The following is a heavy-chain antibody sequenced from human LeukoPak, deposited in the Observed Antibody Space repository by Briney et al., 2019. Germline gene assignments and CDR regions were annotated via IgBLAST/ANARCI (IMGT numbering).Heavy chain of an antibody. Sequence: GGSLRLSCAASGFTFSSYWMSWVRQAPGKGLEWVSLIYSAGSTYYADSVKGRFTISRDNSKNTVYLQMNSLRAEDTAVYYCARNIPVTRWGYWGQGTLVTVSS. D-gene: IGHD2-21*01. CDR2: IYSAGST. CDR1: GFTFSSYW. J-gene: IGHJ4*02. V-gene: IGHV3-66*01. CDR3: ARNIPVTRWGY.